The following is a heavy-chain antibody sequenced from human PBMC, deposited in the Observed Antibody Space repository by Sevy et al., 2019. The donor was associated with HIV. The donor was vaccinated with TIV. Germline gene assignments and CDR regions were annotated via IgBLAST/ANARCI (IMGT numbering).Heavy chain of an antibody. CDR3: AKSMDTATTLDY. J-gene: IGHJ4*02. Sequence: GESLKISCAASRFTFSLYGMHWVRQAPGKGLEWVALISKDGSNKYYADSVKGRFTVSRDNSNNTLYLQLDSLGPEDTAMYYCAKSMDTATTLDYWGPGTLVTVSS. CDR1: RFTFSLYG. D-gene: IGHD5-18*01. CDR2: ISKDGSNK. V-gene: IGHV3-30*18.